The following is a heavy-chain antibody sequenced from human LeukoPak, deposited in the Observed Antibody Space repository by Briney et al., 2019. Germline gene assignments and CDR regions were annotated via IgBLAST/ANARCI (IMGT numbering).Heavy chain of an antibody. J-gene: IGHJ4*02. CDR1: GYIFSNYG. CDR3: ARGDSGTFPY. V-gene: IGHV1-18*01. D-gene: IGHD1-26*01. CDR2: ISIYSGAS. Sequence: ASVKVSCQASGYIFSNYGISWLQQAPGQGLEWMGWISIYSGASNYAQKYQGRVTMTTDTSTSTAYLELRSLRSDDTAVYCCARGDSGTFPYWGQGTLVTVSA.